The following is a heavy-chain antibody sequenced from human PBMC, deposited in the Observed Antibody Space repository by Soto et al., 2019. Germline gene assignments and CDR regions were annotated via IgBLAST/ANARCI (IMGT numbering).Heavy chain of an antibody. CDR1: GGTFSSYA. D-gene: IGHD3-10*01. CDR2: IIPIFGTA. V-gene: IGHV1-69*01. Sequence: QVQLVQSGAEVKKPGSSVKVSCKVSGGTFSSYAISWVRQAPGQGLEWMGGIIPIFGTANYAQKFQGRVTITADESTSTAYMELSSLRSEDTAVYYCARGYYGSGSYYNVYYYYGMDVWGQGTTVTVSS. CDR3: ARGYYGSGSYYNVYYYYGMDV. J-gene: IGHJ6*02.